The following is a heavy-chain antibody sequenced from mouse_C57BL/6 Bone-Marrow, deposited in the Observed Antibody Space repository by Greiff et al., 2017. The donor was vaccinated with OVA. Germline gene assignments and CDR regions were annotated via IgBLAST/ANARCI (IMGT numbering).Heavy chain of an antibody. CDR1: GFSLTSYG. Sequence: VKVEESGPGLVQPSQSLSITCTVSGFSLTSYGVHWVRQSPGKGLEWLGVIWSGGSTDYNAAFISRLSISKDNSKSQVFFKMNSLQADDTAIYYCASPITTVVAKGAMDYWGQGTSVTVSS. D-gene: IGHD1-1*01. V-gene: IGHV2-2*01. CDR3: ASPITTVVAKGAMDY. J-gene: IGHJ4*01. CDR2: IWSGGST.